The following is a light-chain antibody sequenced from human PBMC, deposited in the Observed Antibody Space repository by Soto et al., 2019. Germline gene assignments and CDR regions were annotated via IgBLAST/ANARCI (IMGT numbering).Light chain of an antibody. CDR3: QQYNNWPPWT. J-gene: IGKJ1*01. CDR2: DAS. CDR1: QSISSW. V-gene: IGKV1-5*01. Sequence: IQMTQSPSTLSASVGDRGTITCRASQSISSWLAWYQQKPGKAPKLLIYDASSLESGVPSRFSGSGSGTEFTLTISSLQSEDFAVYYCQQYNNWPPWTFGQGTKVDIK.